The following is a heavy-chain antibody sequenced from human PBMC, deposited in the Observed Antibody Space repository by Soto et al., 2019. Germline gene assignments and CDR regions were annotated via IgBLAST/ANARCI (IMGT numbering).Heavy chain of an antibody. CDR2: IYYSGST. J-gene: IGHJ6*02. V-gene: IGHV4-39*01. Sequence: PSETLSLTCTVSGGSISSSSYYWGWIRQPPGKGLEWIGSIYYSGSTYYNPSLKSRVTISVDTSKNQFSLKLSSVTAADTAVYYCARSIAVAGTPSEDYYDMDVWGQGTTVTSP. D-gene: IGHD6-19*01. CDR3: ARSIAVAGTPSEDYYDMDV. CDR1: GGSISSSSYY.